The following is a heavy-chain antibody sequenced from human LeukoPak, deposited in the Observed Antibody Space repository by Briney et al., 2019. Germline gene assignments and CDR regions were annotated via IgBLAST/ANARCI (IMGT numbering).Heavy chain of an antibody. CDR2: IYTSGST. J-gene: IGHJ4*02. Sequence: PSETLSLTCTVSGGSISSYYWSWIRQPAGKGLEWVGRIYTSGSTNYNASLKSRVSMSVDTSKNQFSLKLSSVTAADTAVFYCARENSGSYREFDYWGQGTLVTVSS. D-gene: IGHD1-26*01. CDR1: GGSISSYY. CDR3: ARENSGSYREFDY. V-gene: IGHV4-4*07.